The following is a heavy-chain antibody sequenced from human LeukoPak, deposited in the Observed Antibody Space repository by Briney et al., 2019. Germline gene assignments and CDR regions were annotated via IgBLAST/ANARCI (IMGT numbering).Heavy chain of an antibody. CDR2: IYHSGST. CDR1: GFTFNSYW. V-gene: IGHV4-4*02. Sequence: GSLRLSCAASGFTFNSYWMSWVRQPPGKGLEWIGYIYHSGSTYYNPSLKSRVTISVDTSKNQFSLKLSSVTAADTAVYYCARMDLAGWIDYWGQGTLVTVSS. CDR3: ARMDLAGWIDY. D-gene: IGHD6-19*01. J-gene: IGHJ4*02.